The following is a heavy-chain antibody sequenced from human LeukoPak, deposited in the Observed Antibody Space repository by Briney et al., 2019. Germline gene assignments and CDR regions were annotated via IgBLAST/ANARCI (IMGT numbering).Heavy chain of an antibody. J-gene: IGHJ4*02. CDR3: ARAHPRLPGIAAAAFDY. D-gene: IGHD6-13*01. Sequence: GGSLRLSCAASGFTFSSYGMHWVRQAPGKGLEWVAVIWSDGSNKYYADSVKGRFTISRDNSKNTLYLQMNSLRAEDTAVYYCARAHPRLPGIAAAAFDYWGQGTLVTVSS. CDR1: GFTFSSYG. CDR2: IWSDGSNK. V-gene: IGHV3-33*01.